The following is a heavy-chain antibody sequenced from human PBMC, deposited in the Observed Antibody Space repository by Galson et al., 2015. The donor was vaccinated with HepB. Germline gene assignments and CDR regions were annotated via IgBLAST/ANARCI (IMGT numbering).Heavy chain of an antibody. D-gene: IGHD3-10*02. J-gene: IGHJ3*02. CDR2: ISTNSGNT. CDR1: GYTFTRNG. Sequence: SVKVSCKASGYTFTRNGIRWVRQAPGQGLEWMGWISTNSGNTYYAQKFQDRLIMTTERSTSTAYMELRRLTSDDTAFYYCARDVRYAFEMWGQGTMVTVS. V-gene: IGHV1-18*01. CDR3: ARDVRYAFEM.